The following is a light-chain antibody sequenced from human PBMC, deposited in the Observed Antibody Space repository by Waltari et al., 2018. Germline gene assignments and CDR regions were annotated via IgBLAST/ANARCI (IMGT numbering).Light chain of an antibody. CDR2: KAS. V-gene: IGKV1-5*03. CDR1: ENVNTA. J-gene: IGKJ1*01. CDR3: QHHIRYPRT. Sequence: DIQMTQSPSTLSASVGERVTITFRASENVNTALAWYQLKQGQAPKLLIDKASNLEGWVPTRFSGSGSGTDFTLTISSLQPEDFAFYYCQHHIRYPRTFGQGTKVEVK.